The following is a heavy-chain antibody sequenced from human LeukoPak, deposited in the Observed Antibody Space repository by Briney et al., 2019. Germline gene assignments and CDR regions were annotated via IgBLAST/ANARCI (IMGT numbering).Heavy chain of an antibody. CDR2: IYYSGST. CDR3: AREGATGDAFDI. J-gene: IGHJ3*02. CDR1: GGSISSYY. Sequence: PSETLSLTCTASGGSISSYYWSWIRQPPGKGLEWIGYIYYSGSTNYNPSLKSRVTISVDTSKNQFSLKLSSVTAADTAVYYCAREGATGDAFDIWGQGTMVTVSS. V-gene: IGHV4-59*01. D-gene: IGHD5-12*01.